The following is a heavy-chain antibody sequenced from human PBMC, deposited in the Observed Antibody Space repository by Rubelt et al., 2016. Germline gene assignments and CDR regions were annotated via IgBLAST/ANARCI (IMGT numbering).Heavy chain of an antibody. Sequence: QLQLQESGPGLVKPSETLSLACTVSGGSISSSSYYWGWIRQPPGKGLEWIGYIYYSWSTYYNPSLKTRVTISVDTSKNQFSLKLSSVTAADTAVYYCARGRFSGVWGQGTTVTVSS. CDR1: GGSISSSSYY. V-gene: IGHV4-31*03. D-gene: IGHD3-3*01. J-gene: IGHJ6*02. CDR2: IYYSWST. CDR3: ARGRFSGV.